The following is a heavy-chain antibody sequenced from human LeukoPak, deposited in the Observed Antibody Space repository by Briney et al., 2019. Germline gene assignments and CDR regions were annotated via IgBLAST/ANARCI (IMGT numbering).Heavy chain of an antibody. CDR3: AKGKNTGSYLSHVDY. J-gene: IGHJ4*02. V-gene: IGHV3-43*01. CDR2: ITWDGGST. Sequence: GGSLRLSCAASGFTLSSYTMHWVRQAPGKGLEWVSLITWDGGSTYYADSVKGRFTISRDNSKNSLYLQMNSLRTEDTALYYCAKGKNTGSYLSHVDYWGQGTLVTVSS. CDR1: GFTLSSYT. D-gene: IGHD3-10*01.